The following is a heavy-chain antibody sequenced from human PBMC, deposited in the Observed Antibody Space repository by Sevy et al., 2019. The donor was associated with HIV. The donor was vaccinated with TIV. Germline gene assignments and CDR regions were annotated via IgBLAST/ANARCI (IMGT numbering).Heavy chain of an antibody. Sequence: GGSLRLSRTASGFSFGDYAMNWVRQAPGKGLEWVTFLKNKARGGTLDHAASVKGRFTISRDDSKSIVYLQMNDLRTEDTGVYYCTRGKGAQSIFDYWGQGALVTVSS. D-gene: IGHD3-16*01. CDR1: GFSFGDYA. J-gene: IGHJ4*02. CDR3: TRGKGAQSIFDY. CDR2: LKNKARGGTL. V-gene: IGHV3-49*04.